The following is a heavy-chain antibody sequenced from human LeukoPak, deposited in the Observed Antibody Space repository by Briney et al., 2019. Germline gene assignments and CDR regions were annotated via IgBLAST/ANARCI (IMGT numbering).Heavy chain of an antibody. CDR2: INPNNGGT. CDR1: GYTFTGYY. Sequence: ASVRVSCKASGYTFTGYYMHWVRQAPGQGVEWMGWINPNNGGTNYAQKFQPRVTMTRDTSVTTAYMELNNLRSDDTAVYYCARANQGRAFDIWGQGTMVTVSS. V-gene: IGHV1-2*02. D-gene: IGHD1-14*01. J-gene: IGHJ3*02. CDR3: ARANQGRAFDI.